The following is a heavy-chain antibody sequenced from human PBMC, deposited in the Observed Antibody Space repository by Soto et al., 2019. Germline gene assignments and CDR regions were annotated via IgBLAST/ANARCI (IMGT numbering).Heavy chain of an antibody. CDR3: ARDSTSIFANYMHF. V-gene: IGHV4-4*02. CDR2: IYHSWST. J-gene: IGHJ6*03. CDR1: SGSISSSNW. Sequence: QVQLQASRPGLVKPSGTLSLTCAVSSGSISSSNWWSWVRQPPGKGLEWIGEIYHSWSTNYKPSLNSRVTISVDKSKKLFSLKLSSVTAEDTAVYYCARDSTSIFANYMHFWGKGTTVTV. D-gene: IGHD3-3*02.